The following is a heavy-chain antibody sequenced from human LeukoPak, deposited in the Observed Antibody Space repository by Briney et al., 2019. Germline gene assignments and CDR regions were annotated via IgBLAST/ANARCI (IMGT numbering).Heavy chain of an antibody. V-gene: IGHV1-18*01. CDR3: ARANYYSGMDV. CDR1: GYTFTSYF. J-gene: IGHJ6*02. CDR2: ISAYNGNA. Sequence: ASVRFSCKAAGYTFTSYFISWVRQAPGQGLEWMGWISAYNGNANYAQKFLGRVTMTTDTATSTAYMELWSLRSDDTAVFYCARANYYSGMDVWGQGTPVTVSS.